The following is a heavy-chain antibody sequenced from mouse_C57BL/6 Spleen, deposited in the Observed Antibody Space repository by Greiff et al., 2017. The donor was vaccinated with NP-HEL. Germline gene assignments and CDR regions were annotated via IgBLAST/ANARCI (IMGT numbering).Heavy chain of an antibody. D-gene: IGHD2-2*01. CDR1: GYTFTSYW. CDR2: IYPGSGST. V-gene: IGHV1-55*01. Sequence: QVQLQQPGAELVKPGASVKMSCKASGYTFTSYWITWVKQRPGQGLEWIGDIYPGSGSTNYNEKFKSKATLTVDTSSSTAYMQLSSLTSEDSAVYYCARMVTTTGFFDYWGQGTTLTVSS. J-gene: IGHJ2*01. CDR3: ARMVTTTGFFDY.